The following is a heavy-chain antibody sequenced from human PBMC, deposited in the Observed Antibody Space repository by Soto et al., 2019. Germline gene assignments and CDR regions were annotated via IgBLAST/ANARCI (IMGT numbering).Heavy chain of an antibody. CDR3: ARGGYCTTITCYANFFYTDV. CDR1: GFTFKSYA. V-gene: IGHV3-23*01. CDR2: VSGSGGGT. D-gene: IGHD2-2*01. Sequence: EVQLLESGGGLEQAGGSLRVSCAASGFTFKSYAMTWVRQAPGKGLEWVSSVSGSGGGTYYADSVKGRFTISRDNPKNTVYLQMNSLRAEDTAVYYCARGGYCTTITCYANFFYTDVWGKGTSVTVSS. J-gene: IGHJ6*03.